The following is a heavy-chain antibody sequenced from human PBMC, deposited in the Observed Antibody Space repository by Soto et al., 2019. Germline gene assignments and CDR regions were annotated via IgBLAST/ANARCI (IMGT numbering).Heavy chain of an antibody. J-gene: IGHJ6*02. CDR1: GFTFGDYA. CDR3: TRVGYCSSTSRYVGYYYGMDV. V-gene: IGHV3-49*03. CDR2: IRSKAYGGTT. D-gene: IGHD2-2*01. Sequence: GGSLRLSCTASGFTFGDYAMSWFRQAPGKGLEWVGFIRSKAYGGTTEYAASVKGRFTISRDDSKSIAYLQMNSLKTEDTAVYYCTRVGYCSSTSRYVGYYYGMDVWGQGTTVTVSS.